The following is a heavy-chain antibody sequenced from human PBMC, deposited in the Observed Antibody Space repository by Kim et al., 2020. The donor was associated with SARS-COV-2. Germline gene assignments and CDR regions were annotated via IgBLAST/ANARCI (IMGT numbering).Heavy chain of an antibody. CDR1: GGSIGGTSYFWDSPNTYY. J-gene: IGHJ4*02. CDR3: ARHIDKQLTPSFDH. D-gene: IGHD2-15*01. V-gene: IGHV4-39*01. Sequence: SETLSLTCSVSGGSIGGTSYFWDSPNTYYWGWIRQSPGKGLEWIASVYFSGSTFYNPSLRSRVTISVDTSKNLFSLKVNSLTAADTEMYYCARHIDKQLTPSFDHCGLGTLVTVSS. CDR2: VYFSGST.